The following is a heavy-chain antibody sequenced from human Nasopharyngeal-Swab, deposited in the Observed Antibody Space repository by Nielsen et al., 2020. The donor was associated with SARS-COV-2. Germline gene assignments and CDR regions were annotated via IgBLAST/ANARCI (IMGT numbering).Heavy chain of an antibody. Sequence: SLKISCAASGFTFSDYYMSWIRQAPGKGLEWVSYISSSGSTIYYADSVKGRFTISRDNAKNSLYLQMNSLRVEDTAVYYCAKGVGYGDTGCFDEWGQGTLVTASS. CDR1: GFTFSDYY. D-gene: IGHD4-17*01. V-gene: IGHV3-11*01. CDR3: AKGVGYGDTGCFDE. CDR2: ISSSGSTI. J-gene: IGHJ4*02.